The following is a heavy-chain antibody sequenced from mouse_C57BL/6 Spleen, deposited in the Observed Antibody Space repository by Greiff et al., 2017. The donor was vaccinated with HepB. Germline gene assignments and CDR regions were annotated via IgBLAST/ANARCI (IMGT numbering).Heavy chain of an antibody. J-gene: IGHJ2*01. CDR3: ASFDGYSY. Sequence: DVKLVESGGDLVKPGGSLKLSCAASGFTFSSYGMSWVRQTPDKRLEWVATISSGGSYTYYPDSVKGRFTISRDNAKNTLYLQMSSLKSEDTAMYYCASFDGYSYWGQGTTLTVSS. V-gene: IGHV5-6*02. CDR2: ISSGGSYT. D-gene: IGHD2-3*01. CDR1: GFTFSSYG.